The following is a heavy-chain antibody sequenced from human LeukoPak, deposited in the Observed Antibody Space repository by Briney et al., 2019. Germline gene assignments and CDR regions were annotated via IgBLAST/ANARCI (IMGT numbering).Heavy chain of an antibody. CDR1: GGSISSYY. CDR2: IYYSGST. J-gene: IGHJ4*02. CDR3: ARVDGYQLLQ. Sequence: PSETLSLTCTVSGGSISSYYWSWIRKPPGKGLAWIGYIYYSGSTNYNPSLKSRVTISVDTSRNQFSLKLSSVTAADTAVYYCARVDGYQLLQWGQGTLVTVSS. V-gene: IGHV4-59*01. D-gene: IGHD2-2*01.